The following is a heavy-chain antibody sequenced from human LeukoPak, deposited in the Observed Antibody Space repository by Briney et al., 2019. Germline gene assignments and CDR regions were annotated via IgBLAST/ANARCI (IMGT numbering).Heavy chain of an antibody. D-gene: IGHD6-13*01. V-gene: IGHV3-30*04. J-gene: IGHJ6*03. CDR1: GFTFSSYA. Sequence: GGSLRLSCAASGFTFSSYAMHWVRQAPGKGLEWVAVISYDGSNKYYADSVKGRFTISRDNSKNALYLQMISLRPEDTAVYFCAKGTSGIIAGGHDYYMDVWGKGTTVTISS. CDR3: AKGTSGIIAGGHDYYMDV. CDR2: ISYDGSNK.